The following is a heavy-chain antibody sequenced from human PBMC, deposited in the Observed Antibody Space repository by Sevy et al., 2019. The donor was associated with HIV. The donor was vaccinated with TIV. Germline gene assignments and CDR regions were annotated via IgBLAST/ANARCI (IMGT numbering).Heavy chain of an antibody. D-gene: IGHD2-2*01. CDR1: GYTFTGYY. Sequence: ASVKVSCKASGYTFTGYYMHWVRQAPGQGLEWMGRINPNSGGTNYAQKFQGRVTMTRDTSISTVYMELSRLRSDDTAVYYCAREDIVVVPAYYYYYGMDVWGQGTTVTVSS. CDR2: INPNSGGT. J-gene: IGHJ6*02. V-gene: IGHV1-2*06. CDR3: AREDIVVVPAYYYYYGMDV.